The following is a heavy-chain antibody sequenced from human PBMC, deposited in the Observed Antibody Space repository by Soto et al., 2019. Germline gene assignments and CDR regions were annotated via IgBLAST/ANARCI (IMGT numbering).Heavy chain of an antibody. CDR1: GYTFTTYG. V-gene: IGHV1-18*01. J-gene: IGHJ5*02. Sequence: QVQLVQSGVEVKKPGASVKVSCKASGYTFTTYGISWVRQVPEQGLEWMGWISPYDGDTNYADTLQGRVTLTTDTSTTTAYMELRSLRSDDTAMYYCARDHGGSYQADSFDPWGQGTLVIVSS. CDR3: ARDHGGSYQADSFDP. D-gene: IGHD1-26*01. CDR2: ISPYDGDT.